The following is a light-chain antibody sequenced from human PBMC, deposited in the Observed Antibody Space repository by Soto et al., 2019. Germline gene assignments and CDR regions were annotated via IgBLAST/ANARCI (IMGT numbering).Light chain of an antibody. CDR2: HND. CDR3: GTWDSSMSAAGCV. V-gene: IGLV1-51*01. J-gene: IGLJ3*02. CDR1: SFNIGNNY. Sequence: QSVLTQPPSVSAALGRKVTISCSGSSFNIGNNYVSWFQQLPGAAPKLLIYHNDKRPSGIPDRFSGSKSGTSATLGITGLQTGDEADYYCGTWDSSMSAAGCVFGGGTNLTVL.